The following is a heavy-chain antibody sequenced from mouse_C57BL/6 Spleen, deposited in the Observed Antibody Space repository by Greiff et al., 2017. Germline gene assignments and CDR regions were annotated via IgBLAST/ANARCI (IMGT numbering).Heavy chain of an antibody. D-gene: IGHD2-1*01. J-gene: IGHJ4*01. CDR3: ARSPRNYVDYAMDY. CDR1: GYTFTDYN. Sequence: VQLQQSGPELVKPGASVKIPCKASGYTFTDYNMDWVKQSHGKSLEWIGDINPNNGGTIYNQKFKGKATLTVDKSSSTAYMELRSLTSEDTAVYYCARSPRNYVDYAMDYWGQGTSVTVSS. V-gene: IGHV1-18*01. CDR2: INPNNGGT.